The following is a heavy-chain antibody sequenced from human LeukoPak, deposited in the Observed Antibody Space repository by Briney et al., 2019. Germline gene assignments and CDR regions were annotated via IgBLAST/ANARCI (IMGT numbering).Heavy chain of an antibody. D-gene: IGHD6-13*01. V-gene: IGHV1-24*01. J-gene: IGHJ4*02. CDR1: GYTLTELS. Sequence: GASVKVSCKVSGYTLTELSMHWVRQAPGKGLEWMGGFDPEDGETIYAQKFQGRVTMTEDTSTSTVYMELSSLRSEDTAVYYCARDKTSSSWYGVIDYWGQGTLVTVSS. CDR2: FDPEDGET. CDR3: ARDKTSSSWYGVIDY.